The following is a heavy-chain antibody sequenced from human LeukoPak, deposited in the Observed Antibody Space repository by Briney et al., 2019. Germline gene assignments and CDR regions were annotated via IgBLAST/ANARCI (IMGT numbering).Heavy chain of an antibody. CDR2: LNPSDGDT. CDR3: AGETGAFDY. Sequence: ASVKVSCKASGHTFTSNFVHWGRQAPGQGLEWMAVLNPSDGDTTYAQKFQGGITMTRDTSTGTVYMELSSLRSEDTAVYYCAGETGAFDYWGQGTLVTVSS. V-gene: IGHV1-46*01. J-gene: IGHJ4*02. CDR1: GHTFTSNF. D-gene: IGHD1-14*01.